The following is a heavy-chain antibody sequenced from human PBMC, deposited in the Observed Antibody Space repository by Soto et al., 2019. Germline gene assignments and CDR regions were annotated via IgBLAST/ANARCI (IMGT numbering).Heavy chain of an antibody. J-gene: IGHJ6*02. D-gene: IGHD3-10*01. CDR2: ISYDGSKK. V-gene: IGHV3-30*18. Sequence: QVQLVESGGGVVQPGTSLRLSCAASGFSFSIYGMHWVRQAPAKGLEWVAVISYDGSKKYYADSVKGRFTISRDNSKSAKCLQVISRKNEKTAVYYCAKAGRYYGSGSYFGKYNYYGMDVWGQGTTVTVSS. CDR1: GFSFSIYG. CDR3: AKAGRYYGSGSYFGKYNYYGMDV.